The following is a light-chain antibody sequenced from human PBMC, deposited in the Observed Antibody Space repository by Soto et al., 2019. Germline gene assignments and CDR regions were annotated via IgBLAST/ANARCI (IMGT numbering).Light chain of an antibody. V-gene: IGLV3-21*02. J-gene: IGLJ2*01. CDR2: DDS. Sequence: SYELTQPPSVSVAPGQTASITCGGNVIGSISVHWYQQKPGQAPVLVVFDDSDRPSGIPERFSGSNSRNTATLTISRVEAWDEADYYCQVWDSSSDHVIFGGGTKVTVL. CDR1: VIGSIS. CDR3: QVWDSSSDHVI.